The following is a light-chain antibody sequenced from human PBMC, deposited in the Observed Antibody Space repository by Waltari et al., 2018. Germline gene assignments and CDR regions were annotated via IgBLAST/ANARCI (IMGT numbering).Light chain of an antibody. V-gene: IGLV1-47*01. Sequence: QSVLTQPPSTSGTPGQAVTISCSGTSSNIENNYVYWYQQLPGTAPKLPVYWNNRRPSGLTDRFFASKSGTSASLAISGLRSEDEGDYYCLAWDASLSGWVFGGGTKVTVL. J-gene: IGLJ3*02. CDR3: LAWDASLSGWV. CDR1: SSNIENNY. CDR2: WNN.